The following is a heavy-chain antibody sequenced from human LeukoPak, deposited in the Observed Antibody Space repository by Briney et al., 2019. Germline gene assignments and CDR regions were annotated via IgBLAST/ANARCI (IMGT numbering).Heavy chain of an antibody. D-gene: IGHD3-3*01. V-gene: IGHV4-39*01. CDR2: IYYSGST. CDR3: ARLLRDTDFWSGYYMGSWFDP. J-gene: IGHJ5*02. CDR1: GGSISSSSYY. Sequence: PSETLSLTCTVSGGSISSSSYYWGWIRQPPGKGLEWIRSIYYSGSTYYNPSLKSRVTISVDTSKNQFSLKLSSVTAADTAVYYCARLLRDTDFWSGYYMGSWFDPWGQGTLVTVSS.